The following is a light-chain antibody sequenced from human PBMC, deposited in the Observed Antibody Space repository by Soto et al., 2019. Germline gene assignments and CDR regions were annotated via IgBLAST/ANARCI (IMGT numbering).Light chain of an antibody. Sequence: DIKMTQSPSSLSASVGDRATITCRASQSISSYLYWYQQKPGKAPKLLIYAASSLQSGVPSRFSGSGSGTDFTLTISSLQPEDFATYYCQQSYSTLITFGGGTKVDIK. CDR2: AAS. CDR3: QQSYSTLIT. V-gene: IGKV1-39*01. J-gene: IGKJ4*01. CDR1: QSISSY.